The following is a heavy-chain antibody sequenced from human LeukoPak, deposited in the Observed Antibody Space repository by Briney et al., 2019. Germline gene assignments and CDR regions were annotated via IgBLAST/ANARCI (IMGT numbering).Heavy chain of an antibody. V-gene: IGHV3-23*01. CDR2: ISGSGGST. D-gene: IGHD1-26*01. CDR1: GFTFSSYA. CDR3: ASELVEFGIVGPFDY. J-gene: IGHJ4*02. Sequence: GGSLRLSCAASGFTFSSYAMSWVRQAPGKGLEWVSGISGSGGSTYYADSVKGRFTISRDNSKNTLYLQMNSLRAEDTAVYYCASELVEFGIVGPFDYWGQGTLVTVSS.